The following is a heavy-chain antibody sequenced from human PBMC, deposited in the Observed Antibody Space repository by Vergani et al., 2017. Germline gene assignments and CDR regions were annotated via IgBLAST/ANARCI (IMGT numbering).Heavy chain of an antibody. CDR3: ARALRSTMVRGVDDYYYMDV. Sequence: QVQLVESGGGVVQPGRFLRLSCAASGFTFSSYAMHWVRQAPGKGLEWVAVISYDGSNKYYADSVKGRFTISRDNSKNTLYVQMNSLRAEDTAVYYCARALRSTMVRGVDDYYYMDVWGKGTTVTVSS. CDR1: GFTFSSYA. V-gene: IGHV3-30-3*01. CDR2: ISYDGSNK. D-gene: IGHD3-10*01. J-gene: IGHJ6*03.